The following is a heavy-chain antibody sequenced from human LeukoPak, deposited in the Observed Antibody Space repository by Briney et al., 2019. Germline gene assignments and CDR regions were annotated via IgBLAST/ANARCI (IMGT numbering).Heavy chain of an antibody. J-gene: IGHJ4*02. Sequence: GGSLRLSCAASGFTFSSYGMHWVRQAPGKGLEWVAVISYDGSNKYYADSVKGRFTISRDNSKNTLYLQMNSLRAEDTAVYYCAKAHSGDYFDYWGQGTLVTVSS. CDR2: ISYDGSNK. V-gene: IGHV3-30*18. CDR3: AKAHSGDYFDY. D-gene: IGHD3-10*01. CDR1: GFTFSSYG.